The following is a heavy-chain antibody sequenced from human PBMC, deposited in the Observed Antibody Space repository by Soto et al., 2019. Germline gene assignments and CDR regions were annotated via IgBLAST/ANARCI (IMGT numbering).Heavy chain of an antibody. V-gene: IGHV4-30-4*01. CDR3: ARDRANSPDYFDD. CDR1: GGSINSDDYY. D-gene: IGHD1-1*01. J-gene: IGHJ4*02. CDR2: IYYSGRT. Sequence: PSETLSLTCTVSGGSINSDDYYWSWIRQPPGEGLEWIGYIYYSGRTHYNPSLESRITISIDASKNQFSLKLTSVSAADTAVYYCARDRANSPDYFDDWGQGTLVTVSS.